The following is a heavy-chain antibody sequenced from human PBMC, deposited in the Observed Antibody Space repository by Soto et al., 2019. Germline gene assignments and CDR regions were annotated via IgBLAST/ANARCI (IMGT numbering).Heavy chain of an antibody. J-gene: IGHJ6*02. CDR2: INHSGST. Sequence: PSETLSLTCAVYGGSFSGYYWSWIRQPPGKGLEWIGEINHSGSTNYNPSLKSRVTISVDTSKNQFSLKLSSVTAADTAVYYCARRNTMVRGVLYYYYYGMDVWGQGTTVTVSS. D-gene: IGHD3-10*01. CDR1: GGSFSGYY. V-gene: IGHV4-34*01. CDR3: ARRNTMVRGVLYYYYYGMDV.